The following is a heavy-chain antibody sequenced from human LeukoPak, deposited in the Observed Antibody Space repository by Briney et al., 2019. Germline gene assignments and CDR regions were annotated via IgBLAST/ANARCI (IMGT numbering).Heavy chain of an antibody. D-gene: IGHD6-19*01. J-gene: IGHJ4*02. CDR3: AKVRYSSGWYY. Sequence: GGSLRLSCVASGFTFHGHGMSWVRQAPGEGLEWVSAIRGSGRSTYYADSVKGRFTISRDNSKNTLYLQMNSLRAEDTAVYYCAKVRYSSGWYYWGQGTLVTVSS. V-gene: IGHV3-23*01. CDR2: IRGSGRST. CDR1: GFTFHGHG.